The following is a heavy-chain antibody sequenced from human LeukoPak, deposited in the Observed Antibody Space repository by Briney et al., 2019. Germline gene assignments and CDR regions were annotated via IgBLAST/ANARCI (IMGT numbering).Heavy chain of an antibody. Sequence: GGSLRLSCAASGFTFNIYWMSWVRQAPGKGLEWVSSISGSSSDIYYADSVKGRFTISRDNAKNSLYLQMNSLRAEDTAVYYCARRGYYDSSGYDYWGQGTLVTVSS. CDR1: GFTFNIYW. D-gene: IGHD3-22*01. V-gene: IGHV3-21*01. CDR3: ARRGYYDSSGYDY. CDR2: ISGSSSDI. J-gene: IGHJ4*02.